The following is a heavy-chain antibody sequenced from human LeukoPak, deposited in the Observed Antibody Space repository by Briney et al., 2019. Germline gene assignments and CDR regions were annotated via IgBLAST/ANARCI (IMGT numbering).Heavy chain of an antibody. CDR3: TRPPNNSGSYLVDY. V-gene: IGHV3-73*01. J-gene: IGHJ4*02. CDR2: IRSKANSYAT. CDR1: GFTFSGSA. Sequence: GGSLRLSCAASGFTFSGSAMHWVRQASGKGLEWVGRIRSKANSYATAYAASVKGRFTISRDDSKNTAYLQMNSLKTEDTAVYYCTRPPNNSGSYLVDYWGQGTLVTVSS. D-gene: IGHD1-26*01.